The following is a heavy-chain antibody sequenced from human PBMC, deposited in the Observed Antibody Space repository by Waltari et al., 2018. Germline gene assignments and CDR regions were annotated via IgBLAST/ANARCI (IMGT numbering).Heavy chain of an antibody. Sequence: QVQLVESGGGVVQPGRSLRLSCAASGFTFSRYAMHWVRQAPGKGLEWVAVISYDGSNKYYADSVKGRFTISRDNSKNTLYLQMNSLRAEDTAVYYCARVQQGVITTFGIDYWGQGTLVTVSS. CDR2: ISYDGSNK. V-gene: IGHV3-30*01. CDR1: GFTFSRYA. J-gene: IGHJ4*02. CDR3: ARVQQGVITTFGIDY. D-gene: IGHD3-22*01.